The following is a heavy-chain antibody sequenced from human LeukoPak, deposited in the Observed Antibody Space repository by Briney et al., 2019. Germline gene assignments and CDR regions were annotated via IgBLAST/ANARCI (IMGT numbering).Heavy chain of an antibody. V-gene: IGHV4-39*06. J-gene: IGHJ4*02. CDR3: ARGSFHWLLD. CDR2: IYYSVTT. D-gene: IGHD3-9*01. CDR1: GGSISGSSFW. Sequence: SETLSLTCTVSGGSISGSSFWWGWIRQPPGKGLEWIGNIYYSVTTNYNPSLESRVAISVDTSKNQLPLKLSSVTAADTAVYYCARGSFHWLLDWGQGTLVTVSS.